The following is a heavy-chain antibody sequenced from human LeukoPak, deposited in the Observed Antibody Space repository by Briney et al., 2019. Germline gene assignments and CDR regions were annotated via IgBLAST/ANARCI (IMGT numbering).Heavy chain of an antibody. D-gene: IGHD1-7*01. Sequence: RGSLRLSCAASGFTLSSFAMNWIRQTPGKGLEWVSAISGSGGSTFYADSVRGRFTISRDNSKNTLYLQMNSLRAEDTAVYYCVKRTVNYPFDFWGQGTLLTVSS. CDR3: VKRTVNYPFDF. CDR1: GFTLSSFA. V-gene: IGHV3-23*01. CDR2: ISGSGGST. J-gene: IGHJ4*02.